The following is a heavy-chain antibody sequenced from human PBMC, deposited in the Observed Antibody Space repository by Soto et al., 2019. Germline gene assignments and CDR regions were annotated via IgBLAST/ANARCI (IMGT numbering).Heavy chain of an antibody. J-gene: IGHJ3*02. CDR3: ARVTPIVGATASAFDI. D-gene: IGHD1-26*01. CDR1: GGSFSGYY. CDR2: INHSGST. V-gene: IGHV4-34*01. Sequence: PSETLSLTCAVYGGSFSGYYWSWIRQPPGKGLEWIGEINHSGSTNYNPSLKSRVTISVDTSKNQFSLKLSSVTAADTAVYYCARVTPIVGATASAFDIWGQGTMVTVSS.